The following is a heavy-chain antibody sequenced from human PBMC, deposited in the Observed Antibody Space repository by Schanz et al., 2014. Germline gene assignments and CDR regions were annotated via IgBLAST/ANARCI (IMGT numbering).Heavy chain of an antibody. Sequence: EADLVESGGGLVQPGGSLRLSCAVSGFTVSSNHMSWVRQAPGKGLEWVSVIYSGIGAYYADSVKDRFTVSRDNSKNTVYLQMNRLRAEDTAVYYCARVHHYDPSGWGYFDYWGQGALVTVSS. CDR1: GFTVSSNH. CDR3: ARVHHYDPSGWGYFDY. V-gene: IGHV3-66*01. J-gene: IGHJ4*02. D-gene: IGHD3-22*01. CDR2: IYSGIGA.